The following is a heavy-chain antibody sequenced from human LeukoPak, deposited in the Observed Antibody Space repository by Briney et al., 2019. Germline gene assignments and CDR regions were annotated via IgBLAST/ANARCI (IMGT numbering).Heavy chain of an antibody. CDR1: GFTFISYW. Sequence: PGGSLRLSCAASGFTFISYWMHWVRQGPGKGLVWVSRINTDGSSTSYADSVKGRFTISIDNAKNTLYLQMNSLRAEDTAMYYCARAKSNYPPGHWGQGTLVTVSS. D-gene: IGHD4-11*01. V-gene: IGHV3-74*01. CDR2: INTDGSST. J-gene: IGHJ4*02. CDR3: ARAKSNYPPGH.